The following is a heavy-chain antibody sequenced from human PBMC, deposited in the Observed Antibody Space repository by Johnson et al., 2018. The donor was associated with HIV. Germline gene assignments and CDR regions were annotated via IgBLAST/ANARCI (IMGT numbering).Heavy chain of an antibody. CDR1: GFTFSSYA. CDR3: ARGKFSSGWYAFDI. Sequence: VQLVESGGGLVQPGGSLRLSCAASGFTFSSYAMSWVRQAPGKGLEWVSGISGSGGSTYYADSVKGRVTISRDNSKNTLYLQMNSLRAEDRAVYYCARGKFSSGWYAFDIWGQGTTVTVSS. J-gene: IGHJ3*02. CDR2: ISGSGGST. D-gene: IGHD6-19*01. V-gene: IGHV3-23*04.